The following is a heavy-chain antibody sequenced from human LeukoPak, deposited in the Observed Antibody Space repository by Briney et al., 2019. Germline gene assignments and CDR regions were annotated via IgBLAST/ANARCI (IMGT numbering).Heavy chain of an antibody. V-gene: IGHV3-48*04. CDR2: ISSSSSTI. CDR1: GFTFSSYS. J-gene: IGHJ4*02. D-gene: IGHD6-19*01. CDR3: ARDSRWAGY. Sequence: GGSLRLSCAASGFTFSSYSMNWVRQAPGEGEEWVSYISSSSSTIYYTDSVKGRFTISRDNAKNSLYLQMNSLRAEDTAVYYCARDSRWAGYWGQGTLVTASS.